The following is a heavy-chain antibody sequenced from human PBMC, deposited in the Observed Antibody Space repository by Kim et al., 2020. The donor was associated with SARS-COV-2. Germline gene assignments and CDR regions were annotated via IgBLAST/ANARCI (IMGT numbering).Heavy chain of an antibody. CDR3: AKERLATEGADY. Sequence: GGSLRLSCAASGFTFSTYAMNWVRQAPGKGLEWVSTISGSGGSTYYAESVKGRFIISRDNSKNTLYLQMSGLRAEDTAIYYCAKERLATEGADYWGQGTL. V-gene: IGHV3-23*01. J-gene: IGHJ4*02. D-gene: IGHD3-3*02. CDR2: ISGSGGST. CDR1: GFTFSTYA.